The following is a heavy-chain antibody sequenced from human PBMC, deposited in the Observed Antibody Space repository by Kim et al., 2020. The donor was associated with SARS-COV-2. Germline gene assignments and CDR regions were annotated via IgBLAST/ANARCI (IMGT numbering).Heavy chain of an antibody. Sequence: GGSLRLSCAASGFTFSSYGMHWVRQAPGKGLEWVAVISYDGSNKYYADSVKGRFTISRDNSKNTLYLQMNSLRAEDTAVYYCAKESGSGSYYAWTYYYYGIDVWRQGTTVTFSS. CDR1: GFTFSSYG. J-gene: IGHJ6*02. CDR2: ISYDGSNK. CDR3: AKESGSGSYYAWTYYYYGIDV. V-gene: IGHV3-30*18. D-gene: IGHD3-10*01.